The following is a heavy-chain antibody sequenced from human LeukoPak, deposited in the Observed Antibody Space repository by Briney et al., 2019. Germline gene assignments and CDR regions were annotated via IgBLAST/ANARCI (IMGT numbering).Heavy chain of an antibody. CDR2: IYPSGST. CDR1: GGSISSGFYY. J-gene: IGHJ6*03. CDR3: ARDLHYDILTGYYYYYMDV. Sequence: SETLSLTCTVSGGSISSGFYYWSWIRQPAGKGLEWIGRIYPSGSTNYNPSLKSRVTISVDTSKNQFSLKLSSVTAADTAVYYCARDLHYDILTGYYYYYMDVWGKGTTVTVSS. D-gene: IGHD3-9*01. V-gene: IGHV4-61*02.